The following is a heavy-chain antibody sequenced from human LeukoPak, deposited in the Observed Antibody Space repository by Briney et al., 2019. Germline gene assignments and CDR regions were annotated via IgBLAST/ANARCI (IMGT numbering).Heavy chain of an antibody. CDR3: ARETSAIFGVVSTPGYYYMDV. CDR2: INPNSGGT. Sequence: EASVKVSCKASGYTFTGYYMHWVRQAPGQGLEWMGWINPNSGGTNYAQKFQGRVTMTRDMSTSTVYMELSSLRSEDTAVYYCARETSAIFGVVSTPGYYYMDVWGKGTTVTVSS. CDR1: GYTFTGYY. D-gene: IGHD3-3*01. V-gene: IGHV1-2*02. J-gene: IGHJ6*03.